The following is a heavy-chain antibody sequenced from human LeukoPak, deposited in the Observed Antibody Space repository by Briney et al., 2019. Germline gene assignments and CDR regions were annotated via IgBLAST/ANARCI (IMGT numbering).Heavy chain of an antibody. V-gene: IGHV4-39*07. CDR3: ARYRYSYGYGSYYYYGMDV. CDR2: IYYSGST. CDR1: GGSISSSSYY. D-gene: IGHD5-18*01. Sequence: SETLSLTCTVSGGSISSSSYYWGWIRQPPGKGLEWIGSIYYSGSTYYNPSLKSRVTISVDTSKNQFSLKLSSVTAADTAVYYCARYRYSYGYGSYYYYGMDVCGQGTTVTVSS. J-gene: IGHJ6*02.